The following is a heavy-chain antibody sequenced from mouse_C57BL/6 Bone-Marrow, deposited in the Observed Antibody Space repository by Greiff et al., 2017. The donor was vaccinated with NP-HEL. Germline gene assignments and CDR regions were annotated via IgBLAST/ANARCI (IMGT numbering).Heavy chain of an antibody. CDR1: GDTFTDHT. J-gene: IGHJ3*01. CDR2: IYTRYCST. V-gene: IGHV1-78*01. Sequence: VQLQESDAELGKEGAWGERSGRGAGDTFTDHTIHWMKQRPEQGLEWIGSIYTRYCSTKYNATFKGTATLTADKSSSTAYMQLNSLTSEDSAVYFWEAMAWFAYWGQGTLVTVSA. CDR3: EAMAWFAY.